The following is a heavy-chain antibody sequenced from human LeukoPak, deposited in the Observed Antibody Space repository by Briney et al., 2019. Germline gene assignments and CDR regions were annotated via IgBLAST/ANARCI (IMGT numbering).Heavy chain of an antibody. CDR1: GFTVSSNY. CDR3: TTVTLRPVGL. V-gene: IGHV3-53*01. Sequence: GGSLRLSCAASGFTVSSNYMSWVRQAPGKGLEWVSVIYSGGSTYYADSVKGRFTISRDNSKNTLFLQVNSLKIKDTAVYYCTTVTLRPVGLWGQGTLVTVSS. J-gene: IGHJ4*02. D-gene: IGHD3-10*01. CDR2: IYSGGST.